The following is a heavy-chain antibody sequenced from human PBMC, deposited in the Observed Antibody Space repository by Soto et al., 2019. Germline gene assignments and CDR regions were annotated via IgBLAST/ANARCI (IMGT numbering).Heavy chain of an antibody. D-gene: IGHD3-10*01. J-gene: IGHJ6*02. CDR2: INAGNGNT. V-gene: IGHV1-3*01. CDR3: ARDRAVVRGVISHYYYYGMDV. Sequence: ASVKVSCKASGYTFTSYSMHWVLQAPGQRLEWMGWINAGNGNTKYSQKFQGRVTITRDTSASTAYMELSSLRSEDTAVYYCARDRAVVRGVISHYYYYGMDVWGQGTTVTVSS. CDR1: GYTFTSYS.